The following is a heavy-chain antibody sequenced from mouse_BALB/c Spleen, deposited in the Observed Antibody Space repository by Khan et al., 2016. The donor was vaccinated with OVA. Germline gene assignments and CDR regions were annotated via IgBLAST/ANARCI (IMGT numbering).Heavy chain of an antibody. D-gene: IGHD3-3*01. CDR3: VRGRAY. Sequence: VQLKQSGPGLVKPSQSLSLTCTVTGYSITSDYAWNWIRQFPGNKLEWMGYISYSGRHSYTPSLKSRISITRDTSKNQFFLQLNSVTTEDTATYYCVRGRAYWGQGTLVTVSA. CDR2: ISYSGRH. V-gene: IGHV3-2*02. CDR1: GYSITSDYA. J-gene: IGHJ3*01.